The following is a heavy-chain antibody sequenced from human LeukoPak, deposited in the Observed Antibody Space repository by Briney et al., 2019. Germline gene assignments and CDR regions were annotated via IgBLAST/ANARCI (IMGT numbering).Heavy chain of an antibody. V-gene: IGHV5-51*01. CDR3: TRSRGYCSDGTCYDFDY. Sequence: GESLKISCKGSGYRFSNYWIGWVRQMPGKGLEWMGIIYPGDSSTRHSPSFQGQVTISADKSITTAYLQWSSLKASDTAMYYCTRSRGYCSDGTCYDFDYWGQGTLVTVSS. J-gene: IGHJ4*02. D-gene: IGHD2-15*01. CDR2: IYPGDSST. CDR1: GYRFSNYW.